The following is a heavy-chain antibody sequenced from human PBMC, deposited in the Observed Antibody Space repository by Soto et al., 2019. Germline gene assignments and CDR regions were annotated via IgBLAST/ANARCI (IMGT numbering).Heavy chain of an antibody. J-gene: IGHJ4*02. D-gene: IGHD5-18*01. V-gene: IGHV3-23*01. CDR2: ISGSGGSP. Sequence: GVSLRLSFAASGFTFSSYAMSCIRKAPGKGLGWCSAISGSGGSPDYAGSVKGRFTISRDHSKNTLYLQMNSLRAEDTAVYYCAKGTPGLNSYGYFDYWGQGTLVTVSS. CDR3: AKGTPGLNSYGYFDY. CDR1: GFTFSSYA.